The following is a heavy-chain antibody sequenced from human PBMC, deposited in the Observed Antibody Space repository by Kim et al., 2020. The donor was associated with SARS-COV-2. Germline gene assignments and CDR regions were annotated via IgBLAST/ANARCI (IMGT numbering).Heavy chain of an antibody. V-gene: IGHV3-30*04. D-gene: IGHD1-26*01. CDR3: ARAGTGSYYYVMDV. J-gene: IGHJ6*02. Sequence: DSEKGRFTTSRDNSKNTLYLQMNSLRAEDTAVYYCARAGTGSYYYVMDVWGQGTTVTVSS.